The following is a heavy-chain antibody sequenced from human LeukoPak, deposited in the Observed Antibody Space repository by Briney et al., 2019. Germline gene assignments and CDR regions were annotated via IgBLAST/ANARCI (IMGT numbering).Heavy chain of an antibody. CDR2: IERKTDGATT. Sequence: PGGSLRLSCAASECTFSNAWMSWVRQAPGKGLEWVGRIERKTDGATTDYAAPVKGRFTISRDDSKNTLYLQMNSLKTEDTAVYYCTTHRGYSSSPTFDYWGQGTLVTVPS. CDR3: TTHRGYSSSPTFDY. V-gene: IGHV3-15*04. D-gene: IGHD6-13*01. J-gene: IGHJ4*02. CDR1: ECTFSNAW.